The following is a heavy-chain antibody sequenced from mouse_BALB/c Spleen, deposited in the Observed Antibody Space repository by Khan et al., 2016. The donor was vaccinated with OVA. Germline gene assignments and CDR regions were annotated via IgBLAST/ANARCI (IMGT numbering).Heavy chain of an antibody. CDR1: GYTFISNT. CDR2: INPRSGYT. CDR3: ARRTTGYAMDY. V-gene: IGHV1-4*01. Sequence: QVQLKQSGAELARPGASVKMSCKASGYTFISNTMHWVKQRPGQGLEWIGYINPRSGYTIYNQKFKDKATLTADISSSTAYMQLSSLTSDDSAVYYCARRTTGYAMDYWGQGTSVTVSS. J-gene: IGHJ4*01. D-gene: IGHD2-14*01.